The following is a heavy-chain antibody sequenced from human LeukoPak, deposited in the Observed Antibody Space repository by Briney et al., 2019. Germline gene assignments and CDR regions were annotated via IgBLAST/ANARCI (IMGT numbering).Heavy chain of an antibody. CDR3: ARDLDPSSSPFPYYFDY. J-gene: IGHJ4*02. CDR1: GFTFSSYS. V-gene: IGHV3-21*01. Sequence: PGGSLRLSCAASGFTFSSYSMNWVRQAPGKGLEWVSSISSSSSYIYYADSVKGRFTISRDNAKNSLYLQMNSLRAEDTAVYYRARDLDPSSSPFPYYFDYWGQGTLVTVSS. CDR2: ISSSSSYI. D-gene: IGHD6-6*01.